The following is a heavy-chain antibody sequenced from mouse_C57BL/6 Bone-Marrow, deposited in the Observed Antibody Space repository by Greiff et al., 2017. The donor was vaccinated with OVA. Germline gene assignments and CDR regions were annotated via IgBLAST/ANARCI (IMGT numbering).Heavy chain of an antibody. D-gene: IGHD1-1*01. J-gene: IGHJ2*01. CDR3: ARRELLRCFDY. Sequence: VQLQQSGPELVKPGASVKISCKASGYSFTGYYMNWVKQSPEKSLEWIGEINPSTGGTTYNQKFKAKATLTVDKSSSTAYMQLKSLTSEDSAVYYCARRELLRCFDYWGQGTTLTVSS. V-gene: IGHV1-42*01. CDR2: INPSTGGT. CDR1: GYSFTGYY.